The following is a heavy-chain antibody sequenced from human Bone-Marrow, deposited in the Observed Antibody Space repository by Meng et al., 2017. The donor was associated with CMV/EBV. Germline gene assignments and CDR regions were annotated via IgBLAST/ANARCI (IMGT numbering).Heavy chain of an antibody. CDR3: VKGSARARPYYFDY. CDR1: GFTFSSYW. CDR2: INSDGSST. V-gene: IGHV3-74*01. J-gene: IGHJ4*02. Sequence: GGSLRLSCAASGFTFSSYWMHWVRQAPGKGLVWVSRINSDGSSTSYADSVKGRFTISRDNAKNTLYLQMNSLRAEDPAVYYCVKGSARARPYYFDYWGQGTLVTVSS. D-gene: IGHD3-10*01.